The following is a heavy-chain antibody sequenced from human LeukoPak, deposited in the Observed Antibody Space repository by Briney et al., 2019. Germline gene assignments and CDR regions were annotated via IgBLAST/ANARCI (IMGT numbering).Heavy chain of an antibody. D-gene: IGHD3-10*01. J-gene: IGHJ4*02. CDR3: ARAGGGVRGVITMFDY. CDR1: GGSISSYY. CDR2: IYYSGST. V-gene: IGHV4-59*01. Sequence: SETLSLTCTVSGGSISSYYWSWIRQPPGKGLEWIGYIYYSGSTNYNASLKSRVTISVDTSKNQFSLKLSSVTAADTAVYYCARAGGGVRGVITMFDYWGQGTLVTVSS.